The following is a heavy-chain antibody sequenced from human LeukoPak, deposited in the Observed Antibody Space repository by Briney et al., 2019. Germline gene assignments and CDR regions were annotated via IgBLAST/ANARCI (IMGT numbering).Heavy chain of an antibody. CDR2: INVDGSSK. CDR3: ARLYYYGSEGTNYYAMDV. D-gene: IGHD3-10*01. J-gene: IGHJ6*02. V-gene: IGHV3-74*01. CDR1: GFTFTTHW. Sequence: GGSLRLSRAASGFTFTTHWVHWVRHAPGKGLVWVSRINVDGSSKSYADAVKGRYTISRDNAKNTVYRQINSLIAEDTAVYFCARLYYYGSEGTNYYAMDVWGQGTTVTVPS.